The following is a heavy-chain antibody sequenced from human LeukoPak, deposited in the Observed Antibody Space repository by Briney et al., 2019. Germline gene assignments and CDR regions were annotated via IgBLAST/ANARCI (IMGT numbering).Heavy chain of an antibody. D-gene: IGHD3-10*01. CDR3: ARDVGGNWYYYGSGSHFDY. CDR2: IKEDGSEK. J-gene: IGHJ4*02. Sequence: PGGSLRLSCSASGFTFSTYWMSWVRQAPGKGLEWVANIKEDGSEKNYADSVKGRFTISRDNAKNSLYLQMNSLRAEDTAVYYCARDVGGNWYYYGSGSHFDYWGQGTLVTVSS. V-gene: IGHV3-7*01. CDR1: GFTFSTYW.